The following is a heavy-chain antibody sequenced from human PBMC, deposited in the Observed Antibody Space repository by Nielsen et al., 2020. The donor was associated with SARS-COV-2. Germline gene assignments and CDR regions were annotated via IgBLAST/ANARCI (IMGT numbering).Heavy chain of an antibody. Sequence: SVKVSCKASGGTFSSYAISWVRQAPGQGLEWMGGIIPIFGTANYAQKFQGRVTITADESTSTAYMELSSLRSEDTAVYYCARDCRDIVVVPASDGMDVWGQGTTVTVSS. CDR2: IIPIFGTA. V-gene: IGHV1-69*13. CDR3: ARDCRDIVVVPASDGMDV. CDR1: GGTFSSYA. D-gene: IGHD2-2*01. J-gene: IGHJ6*02.